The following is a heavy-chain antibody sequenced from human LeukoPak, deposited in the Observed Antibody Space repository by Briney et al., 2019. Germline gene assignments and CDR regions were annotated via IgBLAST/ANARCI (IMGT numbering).Heavy chain of an antibody. CDR1: GGSFSGYY. D-gene: IGHD3-16*02. J-gene: IGHJ3*02. CDR2: INHSGST. V-gene: IGHV4-34*01. Sequence: PSETLSLTCAVYGGSFSGYYWSWIRQPPGKGLEWIGEINHSGSTNYNPSLKSRVTISVDTSKNQFSLKLSSVTAADTAVYYCARGVKIARTPYVWGSYRQGDAFDIWGQGTMVTVSS. CDR3: ARGVKIARTPYVWGSYRQGDAFDI.